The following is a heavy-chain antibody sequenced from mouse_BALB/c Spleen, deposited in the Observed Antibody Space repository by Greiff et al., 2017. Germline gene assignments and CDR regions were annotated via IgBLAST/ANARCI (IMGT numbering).Heavy chain of an antibody. V-gene: IGHV5-17*02. J-gene: IGHJ1*01. CDR1: GFTFSSFG. CDR3: ARSGNYGSRDWYFDV. Sequence: DVKLVESGGGLVQPGGSRKLSCAASGFTFSSFGMHWVRQAPEKGLEWVAYISSGSSTIYYADTVKGRFTISRDNPKNTLFLQMTSLRSEDTAMYYCARSGNYGSRDWYFDVWGAGTTVTVSS. CDR2: ISSGSSTI. D-gene: IGHD1-1*01.